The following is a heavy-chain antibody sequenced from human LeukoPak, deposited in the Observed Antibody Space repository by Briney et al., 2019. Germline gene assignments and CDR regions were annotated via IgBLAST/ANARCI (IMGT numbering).Heavy chain of an antibody. V-gene: IGHV3-23*01. Sequence: PGGSLRLSCAASGFTFSSLAMTWVRQAPGKGLEWVSAISGSGGSTYYADSVKGRFTISRDNSKNTLYLQMNNLRAEDTAVYYCAKDLNQLTFDYWGQGTLVTVSS. CDR3: AKDLNQLTFDY. J-gene: IGHJ4*02. CDR1: GFTFSSLA. CDR2: ISGSGGST. D-gene: IGHD2-2*01.